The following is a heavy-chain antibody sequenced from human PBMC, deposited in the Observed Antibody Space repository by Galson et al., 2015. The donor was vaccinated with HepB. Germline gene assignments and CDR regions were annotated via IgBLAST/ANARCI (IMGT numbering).Heavy chain of an antibody. CDR2: IKQDGSEK. J-gene: IGHJ4*02. D-gene: IGHD6-19*01. CDR3: ARDGGPYSSGWYWYFDY. CDR1: GFTFSSYW. V-gene: IGHV3-7*01. Sequence: SLRLSCAASGFTFSSYWMSWVRQAPGKGLEWVANIKQDGSEKYYVDSVKGRFTISRDNAKNSLYLQMNSLRAEDTAVYYCARDGGPYSSGWYWYFDYWGQGTLVTVSS.